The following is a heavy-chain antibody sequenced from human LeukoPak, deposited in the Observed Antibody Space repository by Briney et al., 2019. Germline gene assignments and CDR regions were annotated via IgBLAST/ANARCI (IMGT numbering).Heavy chain of an antibody. CDR2: ISYDGSNR. CDR3: ARERYGSGWNKFDY. D-gene: IGHD6-19*01. J-gene: IGHJ4*02. Sequence: PGGSLRLSCAASGINISSYGMHWVRQAPGKGLEWVAVISYDGSNRYYADSVKGRFTISRDNSKNTVYLQMNSLRAEDTAVYHCARERYGSGWNKFDYWGQGTQVTVSS. CDR1: GINISSYG. V-gene: IGHV3-30*03.